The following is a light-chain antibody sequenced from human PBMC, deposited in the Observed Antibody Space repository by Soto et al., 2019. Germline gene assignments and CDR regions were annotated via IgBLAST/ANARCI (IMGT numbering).Light chain of an antibody. CDR2: SAS. J-gene: IGKJ1*01. V-gene: IGKV3-15*01. CDR1: QSVDNY. CDR3: QHYNSYSEA. Sequence: EIVMTQSPATLSVSPGERATLSCRASQSVDNYLAWYQQKPGQAPRLLIYSASTRATGIPARFSGSGSGTEFTLTISSLQPDDFATYYCQHYNSYSEAFGQGTKVDI.